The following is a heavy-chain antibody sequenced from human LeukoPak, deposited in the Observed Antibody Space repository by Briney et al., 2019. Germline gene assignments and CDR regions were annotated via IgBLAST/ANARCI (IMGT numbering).Heavy chain of an antibody. CDR1: GGSFSGYY. CDR2: INHSGST. CDR3: ARGTTESYQFDY. D-gene: IGHD2-2*01. Sequence: SETLSLTCAVYGGSFSGYYWSWIRQPPGKGLEWIGEINHSGSTNYNPSLKSRVTISVDTSKNQFSLKLSSVTAADTAVYYGARGTTESYQFDYWGQGTLVTVSS. V-gene: IGHV4-34*01. J-gene: IGHJ4*02.